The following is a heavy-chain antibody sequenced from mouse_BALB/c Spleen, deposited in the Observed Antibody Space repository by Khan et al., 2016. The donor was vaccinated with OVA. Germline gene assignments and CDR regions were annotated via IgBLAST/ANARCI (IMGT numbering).Heavy chain of an antibody. CDR2: VWGDGKT. CDR1: GFSLTNYG. CDR3: AKFYYGGVSDWYFDV. J-gene: IGHJ1*01. V-gene: IGHV2-3*01. D-gene: IGHD1-1*02. Sequence: QVQLKESGPGLVAPSQSLSITCTVSGFSLTNYGISWVRQPPGKGLEWLGVVWGDGKTNYHSALRSRLSISKDNSKSQVFLKLHSLQTDDTATYYCAKFYYGGVSDWYFDVWGAGTTVTVST.